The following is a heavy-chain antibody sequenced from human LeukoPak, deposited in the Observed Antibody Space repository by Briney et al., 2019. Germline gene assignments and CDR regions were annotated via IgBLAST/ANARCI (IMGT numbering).Heavy chain of an antibody. J-gene: IGHJ4*02. CDR3: ARGSAVHYDSRYDY. CDR2: ITPIFGTA. V-gene: IGHV1-69*13. Sequence: ASVKVSCKASGGTFSSYAISWVRQAPGQGLEWMGGITPIFGTANYAQKFQGRVTITADESTSTAYMELSSLRSEDTAVYYCARGSAVHYDSRYDYWGQGTLVTVSS. D-gene: IGHD3-22*01. CDR1: GGTFSSYA.